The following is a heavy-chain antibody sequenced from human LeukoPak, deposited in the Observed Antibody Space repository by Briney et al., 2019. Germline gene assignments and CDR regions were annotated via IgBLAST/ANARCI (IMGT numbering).Heavy chain of an antibody. D-gene: IGHD3-16*02. Sequence: GGSLRLSCTASGFTFSDHYMDWVRQAPGKALEWVGRTRNKANSYTTEYAASVKGRFTISRDESKNSLYLQMNSLKTEDTAVYYCANLSGYWGQGTLVTVSS. CDR2: TRNKANSYTT. CDR1: GFTFSDHY. J-gene: IGHJ4*02. CDR3: ANLSGY. V-gene: IGHV3-72*01.